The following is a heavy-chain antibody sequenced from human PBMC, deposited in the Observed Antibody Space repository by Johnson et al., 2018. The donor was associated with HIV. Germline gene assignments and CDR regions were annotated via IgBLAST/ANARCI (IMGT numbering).Heavy chain of an antibody. CDR3: ARVLAAAGTRAFDI. CDR1: GFTFSSYA. CDR2: INWNGGST. V-gene: IGHV3-20*04. D-gene: IGHD6-13*01. J-gene: IGHJ3*02. Sequence: VQLVESGGGVVQPGRSLRLSCAASGFTFSSYAMHWVRQAPGKGLEWVSGINWNGGSTGYADSVKGRFTISRDNAKNSLYLQMNSLRAEDTALYYCARVLAAAGTRAFDIWGQGTMVTVSS.